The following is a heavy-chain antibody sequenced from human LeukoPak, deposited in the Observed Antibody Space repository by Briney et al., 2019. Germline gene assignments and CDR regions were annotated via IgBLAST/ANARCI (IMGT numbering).Heavy chain of an antibody. CDR2: IYYSGST. D-gene: IGHD3-10*01. CDR3: ARHRRFGELSLYGMDV. CDR1: GGSISGGDYY. J-gene: IGHJ6*02. Sequence: SETLSLTCGVSGGSISGGDYYWSWIRQHPRKGLEWIGYIYYSGSTNYNPSLKSRVTISVDTSKNQFSLKLSSVTAADTAVYYCARHRRFGELSLYGMDVWGQGTTVTVSS. V-gene: IGHV4-61*08.